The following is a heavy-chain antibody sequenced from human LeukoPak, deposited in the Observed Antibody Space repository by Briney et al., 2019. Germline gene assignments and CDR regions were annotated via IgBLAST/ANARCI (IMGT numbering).Heavy chain of an antibody. Sequence: SETLSLTCAVSGCSICSRNWWTWVRQPPGKGLEWLGDIYHSGSTNYNPSLKSRVTIPVDKSKNQFSLKLSSVTAANTAVYYCARRFGELYPNYYYGMDVWGKGTTVTVSS. CDR3: ARRFGELYPNYYYGMDV. D-gene: IGHD3-10*01. V-gene: IGHV4-4*02. CDR1: GCSICSRNW. CDR2: IYHSGST. J-gene: IGHJ6*04.